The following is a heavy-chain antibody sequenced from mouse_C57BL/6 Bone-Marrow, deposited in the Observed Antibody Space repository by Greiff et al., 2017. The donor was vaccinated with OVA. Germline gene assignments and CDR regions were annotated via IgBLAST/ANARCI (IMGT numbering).Heavy chain of an antibody. J-gene: IGHJ2*01. Sequence: QVQLQQPGAELVMPGASVKLSCKASGYTFTSYWMHWVKQRPGQGLEWIGEIDPSDSYTNYNQKFKGKSTLTVDKSSSTAYMQLSSLTSEDSAVYYCARANYGSSIDYWGQGTTLTVSS. CDR3: ARANYGSSIDY. CDR1: GYTFTSYW. V-gene: IGHV1-69*01. CDR2: IDPSDSYT. D-gene: IGHD1-1*01.